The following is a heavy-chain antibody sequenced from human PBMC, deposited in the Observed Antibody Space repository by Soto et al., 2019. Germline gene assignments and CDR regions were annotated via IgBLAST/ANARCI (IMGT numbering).Heavy chain of an antibody. CDR1: GGSLSGYF. CDR2: INHSGST. J-gene: IGHJ6*03. D-gene: IGHD3-3*01. Sequence: QVHLEQWGAGLLKPSETLSLTCAVYGGSLSGYFWSWVRQPPGKGLEWIGEINHSGSTNYNPSLKSRVTISADTSKHQFSLRLSSVTAANSGISYCASYHYYDVWIGSRHYMDAWGRGTTVTVSS. V-gene: IGHV4-34*01. CDR3: ASYHYYDVWIGSRHYMDA.